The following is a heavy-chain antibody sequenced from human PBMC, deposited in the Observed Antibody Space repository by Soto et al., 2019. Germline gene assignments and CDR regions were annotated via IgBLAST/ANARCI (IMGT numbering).Heavy chain of an antibody. D-gene: IGHD6-19*01. CDR1: AYSFTSFH. J-gene: IGHJ4*02. CDR2: IEPGGDKT. V-gene: IGHV1-46*04. Sequence: QVQLVQSRAEVQKPGASVRVSCKASAYSFTSFHFHWVRQAPGQGLEWVGLIEPGGDKTTYAQKLRGRVTMTKDTSTSTVYLELGGLTSDDTAVYYCAIVPTDNYGWYHFDLWGQGTPVTVSS. CDR3: AIVPTDNYGWYHFDL.